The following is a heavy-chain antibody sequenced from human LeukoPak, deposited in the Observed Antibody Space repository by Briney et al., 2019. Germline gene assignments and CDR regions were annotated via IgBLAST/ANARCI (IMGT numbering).Heavy chain of an antibody. D-gene: IGHD6-6*01. CDR1: GFTFSIYG. J-gene: IGHJ6*02. V-gene: IGHV3-30*18. CDR2: ISYDGSNK. Sequence: GGSLRLSCAASGFTFSIYGIHWVRQAPGKGLEWVAAISYDGSNKYYADSVKGRFTISRDNSKNTLYLQMDSLRAEDTAVYYCAKSPLPTARRSDPTGYYYYGVDVWGQGTTVTVSS. CDR3: AKSPLPTARRSDPTGYYYYGVDV.